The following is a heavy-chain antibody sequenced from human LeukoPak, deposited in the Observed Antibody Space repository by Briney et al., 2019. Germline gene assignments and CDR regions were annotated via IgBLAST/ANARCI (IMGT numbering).Heavy chain of an antibody. V-gene: IGHV4-38-2*01. CDR3: ARHDYLRRGAFDI. CDR2: IYHSGST. Sequence: PSETLSLTCAVSGYSISSGYYWGWIRQPPGKVLEWIGSIYHSGSTYYNPSLKSRVTISVDTSKNQFSLKLSSVTAADTAVYYCARHDYLRRGAFDIWGQGTVVTVSS. CDR1: GYSISSGYY. D-gene: IGHD3-16*01. J-gene: IGHJ3*02.